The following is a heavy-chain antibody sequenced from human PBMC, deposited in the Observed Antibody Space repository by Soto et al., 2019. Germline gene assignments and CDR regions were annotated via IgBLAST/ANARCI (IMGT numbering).Heavy chain of an antibody. V-gene: IGHV4-30-4*01. CDR1: GGSISSGDYY. CDR2: IYYSGST. D-gene: IGHD3-9*01. CDR3: AREYHDILTGYPNWFDP. Sequence: SETLSLTCTVSGGSISSGDYYWSWIRQPPGKGLEWIGYIYYSGSTYYNPSLKSRVTISVDTSKNQFSLKLSSVTAADTAVYYCAREYHDILTGYPNWFDPWGQGTLVTVYS. J-gene: IGHJ5*02.